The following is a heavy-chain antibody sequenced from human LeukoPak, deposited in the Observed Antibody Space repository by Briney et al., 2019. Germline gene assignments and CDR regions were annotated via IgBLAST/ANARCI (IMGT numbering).Heavy chain of an antibody. V-gene: IGHV4-34*01. CDR1: GGSFSGYY. D-gene: IGHD3-3*01. CDR2: INHSGST. CDR3: ARGRYDFWSGYSNYFDY. J-gene: IGHJ4*02. Sequence: SSETLSLTCAVYGGSFSGYYWSWIRQPPGKGLEWIGEINHSGSTNYNPSLKSRVTISVDTSKNQFSLKLSSVTAADTAVYYCARGRYDFWSGYSNYFDYWGQGTLVTVSS.